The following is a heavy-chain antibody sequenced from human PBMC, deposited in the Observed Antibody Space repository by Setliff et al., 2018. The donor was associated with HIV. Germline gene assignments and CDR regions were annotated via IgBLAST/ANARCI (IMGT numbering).Heavy chain of an antibody. CDR2: ISAYNGNT. J-gene: IGHJ4*02. CDR1: GYTFTSYG. Sequence: ASVKVSCKASGYTFTSYGISWVRQAPGQGLEWMGWISAYNGNTNYSQKFQGRVTITRDTSASTAYMELSSLRSEDTAVYYCARVWFGETIFDYWGQGTLVTVSS. V-gene: IGHV1-18*01. D-gene: IGHD3-10*01. CDR3: ARVWFGETIFDY.